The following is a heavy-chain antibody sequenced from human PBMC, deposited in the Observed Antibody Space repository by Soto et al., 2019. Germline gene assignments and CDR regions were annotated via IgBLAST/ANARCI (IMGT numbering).Heavy chain of an antibody. D-gene: IGHD3-22*01. V-gene: IGHV4-4*07. J-gene: IGHJ4*02. CDR3: ARGGGRDSSGYWVLDY. CDR2: IYTSGST. Sequence: PSATLSLTCTVSGGSISSYYWSWIRQPAGKGLEWIGRIYTSGSTNYNPSLKSRVTMSVDTSKNQFSLKLSSVTAADTAVYYCARGGGRDSSGYWVLDYWGQGTLVTVSS. CDR1: GGSISSYY.